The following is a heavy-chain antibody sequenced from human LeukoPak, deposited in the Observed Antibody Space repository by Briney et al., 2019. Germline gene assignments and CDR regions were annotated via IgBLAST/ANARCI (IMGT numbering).Heavy chain of an antibody. CDR3: ARDLSDDSSGYSYYFDY. J-gene: IGHJ4*02. V-gene: IGHV4-61*02. CDR2: IYPTGGT. D-gene: IGHD3-22*01. Sequence: PSETLSLTCTVSGGSISSGSHYWSWIRQPAGKGLEWIGRIYPTGGTNYNPSLKSRVTISVDTSKNQFSLKLSSVTAADTAMYYCARDLSDDSSGYSYYFDYWGQGTLVTVSS. CDR1: GGSISSGSHY.